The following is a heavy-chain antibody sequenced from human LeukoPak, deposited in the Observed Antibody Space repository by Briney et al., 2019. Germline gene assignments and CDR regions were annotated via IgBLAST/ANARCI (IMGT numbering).Heavy chain of an antibody. Sequence: SETLSLTCTVSGGSISSGSYYWSWIRQPAGKGLEWIGRIYTSGSTNYNPSLKSRVTISVDTSKNQFSLKLSSVTAADTAVYYCASSSRRPITILGVIWSAFDIWGQGTMVTVSS. CDR3: ASSSRRPITILGVIWSAFDI. D-gene: IGHD3-3*01. CDR2: IYTSGST. V-gene: IGHV4-61*02. CDR1: GGSISSGSYY. J-gene: IGHJ3*02.